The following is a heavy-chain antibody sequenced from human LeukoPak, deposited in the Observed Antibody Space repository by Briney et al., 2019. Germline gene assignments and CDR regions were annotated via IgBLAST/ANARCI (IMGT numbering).Heavy chain of an antibody. J-gene: IGHJ5*02. CDR1: GGSISSISYY. Sequence: PSETLSLTCTVSGGSISSISYYWGWIRQPPGKGLEGIGSMYHNESTYYNPSLKSRGTISVDTSKNQFSLKLTSVTAPDTAVYYWARHPSGRMWLQQGGWFDPWGQGTLVTVSS. CDR3: ARHPSGRMWLQQGGWFDP. CDR2: MYHNEST. V-gene: IGHV4-39*01. D-gene: IGHD5-24*01.